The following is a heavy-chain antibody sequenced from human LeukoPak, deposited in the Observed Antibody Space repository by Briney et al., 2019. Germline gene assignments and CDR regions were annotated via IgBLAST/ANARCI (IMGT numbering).Heavy chain of an antibody. CDR3: VRVGYCSGGGCQGRDWFDP. CDR2: IKGDGSNI. D-gene: IGHD2-15*01. J-gene: IGHJ5*02. V-gene: IGHV3-7*01. Sequence: GGSLRLSCVGSGFSISDYWMAWVRQAPGKGLECVANIKGDGSNIYYVDSVKGRFTISRDNAKNSLFLQMNSLRVEDTALYYCVRVGYCSGGGCQGRDWFDPWGQGTRVTVSS. CDR1: GFSISDYW.